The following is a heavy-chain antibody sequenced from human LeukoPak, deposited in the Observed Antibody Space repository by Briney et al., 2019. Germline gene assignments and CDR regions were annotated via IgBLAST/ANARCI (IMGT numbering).Heavy chain of an antibody. CDR1: GGSISSGSYY. J-gene: IGHJ3*02. Sequence: SQTLSLTCTVSGGSISSGSYYWSWIRRPAGKGLEWIGRIYTSGSTNYNPSLKSRVTISVDTSKNQFSLKLSSVTAADTAVYYCARLHIVVVPAAPHDAFDIWGQGTMVTVSS. CDR2: IYTSGST. V-gene: IGHV4-61*02. D-gene: IGHD2-2*01. CDR3: ARLHIVVVPAAPHDAFDI.